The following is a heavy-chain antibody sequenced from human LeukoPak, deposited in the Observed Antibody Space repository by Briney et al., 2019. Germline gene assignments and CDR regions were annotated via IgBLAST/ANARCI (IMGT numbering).Heavy chain of an antibody. CDR3: ARGEVVVVPAAYTYYYYYMDV. J-gene: IGHJ6*03. V-gene: IGHV1-18*01. CDR1: GYTFTSYD. CDR2: ISTKNANT. D-gene: IGHD2-2*01. Sequence: ASVKVSCKASGYTFTSYDISWVRQAPGQGLEWMGCISTKNANTNYAQKVQGRVTMTTDTSTSTAYMELRSLRSDDTAVYYCARGEVVVVPAAYTYYYYYMDVWGKGTTVTVSS.